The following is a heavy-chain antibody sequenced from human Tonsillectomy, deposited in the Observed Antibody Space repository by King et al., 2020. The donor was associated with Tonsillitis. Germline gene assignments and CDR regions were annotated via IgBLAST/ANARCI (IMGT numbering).Heavy chain of an antibody. J-gene: IGHJ6*02. V-gene: IGHV3-33*05. Sequence: VQLVESGGGVVQPGRSLRLSCAASGFTFSSYGMHWVRQAPGKGLEWVAVISYDGSYKSYADSVKGRFTISRENSKNTLYLQMNSLRAEDTAVYYCARFRVRGYYGMDVWGQGTTVTVSS. D-gene: IGHD2-2*01. CDR3: ARFRVRGYYGMDV. CDR2: ISYDGSYK. CDR1: GFTFSSYG.